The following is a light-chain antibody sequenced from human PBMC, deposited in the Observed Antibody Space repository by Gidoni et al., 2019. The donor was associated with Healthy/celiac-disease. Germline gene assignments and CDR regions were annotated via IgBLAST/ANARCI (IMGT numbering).Light chain of an antibody. CDR2: GAS. V-gene: IGKV3-20*01. CDR3: QQYGSSPQWT. Sequence: IVLPQSPGTLALSPGERATLSCRASQSVSTSYLAWYQQKPGHAPRLLIHGASIRAHGIPDRFSGSGAGTDDTLTISRLEPEDFAVYYCQQYGSSPQWTFGQGTKVEIK. CDR1: QSVSTSY. J-gene: IGKJ1*01.